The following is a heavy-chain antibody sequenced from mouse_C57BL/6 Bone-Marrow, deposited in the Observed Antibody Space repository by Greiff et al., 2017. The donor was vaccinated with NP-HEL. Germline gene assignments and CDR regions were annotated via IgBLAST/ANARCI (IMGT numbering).Heavy chain of an antibody. V-gene: IGHV1-64*01. J-gene: IGHJ2*01. CDR3: ARFDGYYGYFDY. CDR2: IHPNSGST. Sequence: QVQLQQPGAELVKPGASVKLSCKASGYTFTSYWMHWVKQWPGQGLEWIGMIHPNSGSTNYNEKFKSKATLTVDQSSSTAYMQLSSLTSEDSAVYYCARFDGYYGYFDYWGQGTTLTVSS. CDR1: GYTFTSYW. D-gene: IGHD2-3*01.